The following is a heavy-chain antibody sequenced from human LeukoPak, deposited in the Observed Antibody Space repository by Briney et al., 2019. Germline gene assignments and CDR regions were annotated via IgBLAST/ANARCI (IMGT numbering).Heavy chain of an antibody. Sequence: SETLSLTCAVYGGSFSGYYWSWIRQPPGKGLEWIGEINHSGSTNYNPSLKSRVTISVDTSKNQFSLKLSSVTAADTAVYYCARGVLIYDFWSGVKWHPTYYFDYWGRGTLVTVSS. D-gene: IGHD3-3*01. J-gene: IGHJ4*02. V-gene: IGHV4-34*01. CDR3: ARGVLIYDFWSGVKWHPTYYFDY. CDR1: GGSFSGYY. CDR2: INHSGST.